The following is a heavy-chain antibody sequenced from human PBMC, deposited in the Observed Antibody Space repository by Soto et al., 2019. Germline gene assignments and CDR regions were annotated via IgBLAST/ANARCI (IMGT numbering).Heavy chain of an antibody. V-gene: IGHV3-11*01. CDR1: GCIFSDYY. CDR2: ISSSGNAV. CDR3: VRDAAPH. J-gene: IGHJ4*02. Sequence: GGSLRLSCAASGCIFSDYYMNWSLQAPGKGLEWISYISSSGNAVYYADSVKGRFTISRDNRKKSLYLQMNNLRAEDTSLYYCVRDAAPHWCQGTLVTVSS.